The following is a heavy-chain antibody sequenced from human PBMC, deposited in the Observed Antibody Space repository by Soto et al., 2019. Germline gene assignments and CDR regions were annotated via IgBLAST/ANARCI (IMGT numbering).Heavy chain of an antibody. CDR2: IIPIFGTA. CDR3: ARDLRTSFGYCSGGPCSVNDY. Sequence: GASVKVSCQXSGGTFSSYAISWVRQAPGQGLEWMGGIIPIFGTANYAQKFQGRVTITADESTGTAYMELSSLRSEDTAVYYCARDLRTSFGYCSGGPCSVNDYWGQGTLVTVSS. V-gene: IGHV1-69*13. J-gene: IGHJ4*02. D-gene: IGHD2-15*01. CDR1: GGTFSSYA.